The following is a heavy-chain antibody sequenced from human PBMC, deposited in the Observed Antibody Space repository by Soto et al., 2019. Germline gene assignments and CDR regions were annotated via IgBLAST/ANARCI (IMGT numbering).Heavy chain of an antibody. CDR1: GFTFSSYA. CDR3: ARDRPPRIVGATLDY. J-gene: IGHJ4*02. CDR2: ISYDGSNK. V-gene: IGHV3-30-3*01. Sequence: GGSLRLSCAASGFTFSSYAMHWVRQAPGKGLEWVAVISYDGSNKYYADSVKGRFTISRDNSKNTLYLQMNSLRAEDTAVYYCARDRPPRIVGATLDYWGQGTLVTVSS. D-gene: IGHD1-26*01.